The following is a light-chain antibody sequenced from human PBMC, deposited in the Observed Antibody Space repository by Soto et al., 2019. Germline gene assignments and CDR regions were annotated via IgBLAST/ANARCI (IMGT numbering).Light chain of an antibody. CDR1: QSISSY. CDR3: QQYGSSLPIT. Sequence: EIVLTQSPATLAMSPGERIILSCRASQSISSYLAWYQQKPGQAPRLLIYGASSRATGIPDRFSGSGSGTDFTLTISRLEPEDFAVYYCQQYGSSLPITVGQGTRLEIK. CDR2: GAS. V-gene: IGKV3-20*01. J-gene: IGKJ5*01.